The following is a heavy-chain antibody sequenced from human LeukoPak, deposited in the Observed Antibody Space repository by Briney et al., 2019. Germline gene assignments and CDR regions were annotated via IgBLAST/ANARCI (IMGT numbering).Heavy chain of an antibody. V-gene: IGHV1-46*01. CDR2: INPSGGST. Sequence: APVKVSCKASGYTFTSYYMHWVRQAPGQGLEWMGIINPSGGSTSYAQKFQGRVTMTRDMSTSTVYMELSSLRSEDTAVYYCARVGVQGRNYYYYYMDVWGKGTTVTVSS. D-gene: IGHD3-10*01. CDR3: ARVGVQGRNYYYYYMDV. CDR1: GYTFTSYY. J-gene: IGHJ6*03.